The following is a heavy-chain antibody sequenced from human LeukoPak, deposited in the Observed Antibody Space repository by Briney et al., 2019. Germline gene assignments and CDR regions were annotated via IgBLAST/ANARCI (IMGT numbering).Heavy chain of an antibody. CDR2: IDHSGST. Sequence: SETLSLTCAVYGGSFSGYYWSWIRQPPGKGLEWIGEIDHSGSTNYNPSLKSRVTISVDTSKNQFSPKLSSVTAADAAVYYCARARTGYSSSWYMSWFDPWGQGTLVTVSS. CDR3: ARARTGYSSSWYMSWFDP. CDR1: GGSFSGYY. J-gene: IGHJ5*02. V-gene: IGHV4-34*01. D-gene: IGHD6-13*01.